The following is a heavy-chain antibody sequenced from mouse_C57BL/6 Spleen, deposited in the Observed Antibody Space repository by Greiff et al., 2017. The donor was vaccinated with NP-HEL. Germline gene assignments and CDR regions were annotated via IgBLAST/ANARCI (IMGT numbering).Heavy chain of an antibody. Sequence: EVQLQQSGPELVKPGASVKISCKASGYTFTDYYMNWVKQSHGKSLEWIGDINPNNGGTSYNQKFKGKATLTVDKSSSTAYMELRSLTSEDSAVYYCARLGTVPYAMDYWGQGTSVTVSS. J-gene: IGHJ4*01. D-gene: IGHD4-1*01. CDR3: ARLGTVPYAMDY. CDR2: INPNNGGT. CDR1: GYTFTDYY. V-gene: IGHV1-26*01.